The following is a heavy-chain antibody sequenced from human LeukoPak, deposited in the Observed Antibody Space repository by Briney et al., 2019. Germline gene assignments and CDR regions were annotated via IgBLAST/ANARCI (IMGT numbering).Heavy chain of an antibody. Sequence: SETLSLTCAVYGGSFSGYYWSWIRQPPGKGLEWIGEINHSGSTNYNPSLKSRVTISVDTSKNQFSLKLSSATAADTAVYYCARAPDSREGMDVWGQGTTVTVSS. V-gene: IGHV4-34*01. D-gene: IGHD3-22*01. CDR1: GGSFSGYY. CDR2: INHSGST. CDR3: ARAPDSREGMDV. J-gene: IGHJ6*02.